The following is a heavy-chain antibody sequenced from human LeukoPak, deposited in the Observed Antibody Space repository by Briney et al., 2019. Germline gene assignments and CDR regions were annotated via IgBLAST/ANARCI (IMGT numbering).Heavy chain of an antibody. CDR2: INSDMSST. D-gene: IGHD6-19*01. CDR1: GFTFSNHW. V-gene: IGHV3-74*01. Sequence: GGSLRLSCAASGFTFSNHWMDWVRHAPGKGLVWVSRINSDMSSTNYADSVKGRFTISRDNAKNTLYLQMNSLRAEDTAVYYCARDIAVSGNYFDYWGQGTLVTVSS. CDR3: ARDIAVSGNYFDY. J-gene: IGHJ4*02.